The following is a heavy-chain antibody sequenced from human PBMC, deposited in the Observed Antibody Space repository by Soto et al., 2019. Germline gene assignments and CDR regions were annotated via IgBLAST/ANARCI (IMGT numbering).Heavy chain of an antibody. CDR2: IYYSGST. CDR1: GGSVSSGSYY. J-gene: IGHJ5*02. D-gene: IGHD3-10*01. Sequence: SETLSLTCTVSGGSVSSGSYYWSWIRQPPGKGLEWIGYIYYSGSTNYNPSLKSRVTISVDTSKNQFSLKLSSVTAADTAVYYCARDHVVRGVINWFDPWGQGTLVSVSS. V-gene: IGHV4-61*01. CDR3: ARDHVVRGVINWFDP.